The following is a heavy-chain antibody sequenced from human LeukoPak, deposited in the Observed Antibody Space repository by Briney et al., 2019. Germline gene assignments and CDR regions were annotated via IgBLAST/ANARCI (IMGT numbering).Heavy chain of an antibody. J-gene: IGHJ5*02. D-gene: IGHD3-10*01. CDR2: INHSGST. Sequence: SETLFLTCAVYGGSFSGYYWSWIRQPPGKGLEWIGEINHSGSTNYNPSLKSRVTISVDTSKNQFSLKLSSVTAADTAVYYCARPARPTYYYGSGSYGWFDPWGQGTLVTVSS. CDR3: ARPARPTYYYGSGSYGWFDP. CDR1: GGSFSGYY. V-gene: IGHV4-34*01.